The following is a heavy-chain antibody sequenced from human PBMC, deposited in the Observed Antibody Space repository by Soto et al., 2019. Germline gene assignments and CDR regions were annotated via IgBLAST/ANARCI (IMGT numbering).Heavy chain of an antibody. D-gene: IGHD4-17*01. CDR1: GFTLSSYA. CDR3: AKFLWGGDYARYFFDY. V-gene: IGHV3-23*01. CDR2: ISASGGST. J-gene: IGHJ4*02. Sequence: EVQLLESGGGLVQPGGSLRLSCGASGFTLSSYAMSWVRQAPGKGLEWVSGISASGGSTYYGDPVKGRFTISRDNSKNALYLQMNSLRAEDTAVYYCAKFLWGGDYARYFFDYWGQGTLVTVSS.